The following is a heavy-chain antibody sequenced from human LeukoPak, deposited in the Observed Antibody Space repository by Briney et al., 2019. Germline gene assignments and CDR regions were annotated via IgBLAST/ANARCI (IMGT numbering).Heavy chain of an antibody. CDR2: ISASGSAT. Sequence: GGSLRLSCAASGFIFSDYGMNWVRQAPGKGLEWVAAISASGSATSYADSVRGRFTISRDNSKSTTYLQMNSLRAEDTAVYYCARDLTFLYYFDYWGQGTLVTVSS. D-gene: IGHD3-16*01. V-gene: IGHV3-23*01. J-gene: IGHJ4*02. CDR3: ARDLTFLYYFDY. CDR1: GFIFSDYG.